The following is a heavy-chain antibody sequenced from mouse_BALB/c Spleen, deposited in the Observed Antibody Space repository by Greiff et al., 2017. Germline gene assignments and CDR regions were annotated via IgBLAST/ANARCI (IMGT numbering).Heavy chain of an antibody. CDR1: GYAFTNYL. V-gene: IGHV1-54*01. CDR2: INPGSGGT. CDR3: ARSLYYAMDY. Sequence: LQESGAELVRPGTSVKVSCKASGYAFTNYLIEWVKQRPGQGLEWIGVINPGSGGTNYNEKFKGKATLTADKSSSTAYMQLSSLTSDDSAVYFCARSLYYAMDYWGQGTSVTVSS. J-gene: IGHJ4*01.